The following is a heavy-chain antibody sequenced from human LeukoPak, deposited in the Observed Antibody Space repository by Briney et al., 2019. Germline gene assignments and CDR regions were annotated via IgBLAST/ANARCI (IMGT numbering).Heavy chain of an antibody. V-gene: IGHV3-7*01. Sequence: GGSLRLSCAASGFTFSSYWMSWVRQAPGKGLEWVANIKQDGSEKYYVDSVKGRFTISRDNAKNSLYLQMNSLRAEDTAVYYCARATTYNMDFWSGFKRYYMDVWGKGTTVTVSS. CDR1: GFTFSSYW. CDR3: ARATTYNMDFWSGFKRYYMDV. J-gene: IGHJ6*03. D-gene: IGHD3-3*01. CDR2: IKQDGSEK.